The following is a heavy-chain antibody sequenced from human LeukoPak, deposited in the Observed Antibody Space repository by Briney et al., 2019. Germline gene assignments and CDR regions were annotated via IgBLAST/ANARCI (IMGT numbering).Heavy chain of an antibody. CDR3: ANYSNYGAGSVDY. Sequence: PGGSLRLSCAASGFTFSSYGMHWVRQAPGKGLEWVAFIRYDGSNKYCADSVKGRFTISRDNSKNTLYLQINRLRAEDTGVYYCANYSNYGAGSVDYWGQGTLVTVSS. D-gene: IGHD4-11*01. J-gene: IGHJ4*02. CDR1: GFTFSSYG. CDR2: IRYDGSNK. V-gene: IGHV3-30*02.